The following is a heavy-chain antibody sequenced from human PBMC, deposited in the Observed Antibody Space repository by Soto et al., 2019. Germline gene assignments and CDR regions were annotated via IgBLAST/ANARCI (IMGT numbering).Heavy chain of an antibody. V-gene: IGHV3-9*01. CDR3: AKPPSASCHAEGQLGECWFDP. CDR1: GFTFDDYA. J-gene: IGHJ5*02. D-gene: IGHD2-2*01. Sequence: EVQLVESGGGLVQPGRSLRLSCAASGFTFDDYAMHWVRQAPGKGLEWVSGISWNSGSIGYADSVKGRFTISRDNAKNSLYLQMNSLRAEDTALYYCAKPPSASCHAEGQLGECWFDPWGQGTLVTVSS. CDR2: ISWNSGSI.